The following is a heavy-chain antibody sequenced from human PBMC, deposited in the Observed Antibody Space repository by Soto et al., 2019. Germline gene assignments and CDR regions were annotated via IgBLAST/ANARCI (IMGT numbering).Heavy chain of an antibody. D-gene: IGHD4-17*01. J-gene: IGHJ6*02. Sequence: QVQLQQWGAGLLKPSETLSLTCAVYGGSFSNYYWSWIRQPPGKGLEWIGEINHSGSTNYNPSHKSRVTTSVDTSKKQFSLKLTSVTAADTAVYYCARVTRGDYLLTFSLRGMDVWGQGTPVTVSS. CDR3: ARVTRGDYLLTFSLRGMDV. CDR1: GGSFSNYY. CDR2: INHSGST. V-gene: IGHV4-34*02.